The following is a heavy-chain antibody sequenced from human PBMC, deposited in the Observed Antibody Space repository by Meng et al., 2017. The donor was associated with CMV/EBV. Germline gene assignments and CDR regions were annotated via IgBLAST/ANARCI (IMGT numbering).Heavy chain of an antibody. V-gene: IGHV3-21*01. CDR2: ISSSSSYI. J-gene: IGHJ4*02. CDR3: ARAGAAYCSSTSCYGYFDY. CDR1: GFTFSSYS. D-gene: IGHD2-2*01. Sequence: GESLKISCAASGFTFSSYSMNWVRQAPGKGLEWVSSISSSSSYIYYADSVKGRFTISRDNAKNSLYLQMNSLRAEDTAVYYCARAGAAYCSSTSCYGYFDYWGQGTLVTVSS.